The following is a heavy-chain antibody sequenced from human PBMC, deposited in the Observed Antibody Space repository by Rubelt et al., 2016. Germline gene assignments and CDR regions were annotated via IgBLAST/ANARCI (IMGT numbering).Heavy chain of an antibody. CDR3: AGGKVGAGTWKFDS. J-gene: IGHJ4*02. V-gene: IGHV1-8*01. CDR2: MNPNSGNT. D-gene: IGHD6-19*01. Sequence: QVQLVQSGAEVKKPGASVKVSCKASGYTFTTSDINWVRQATGQGLEWMGWMNPNSGNTGYAQKFQGRVTMTRNTSISTAYMEWSGLRSEDTAVYYFAGGKVGAGTWKFDSLGQGTLVTVSS. CDR1: GYTFTTSD.